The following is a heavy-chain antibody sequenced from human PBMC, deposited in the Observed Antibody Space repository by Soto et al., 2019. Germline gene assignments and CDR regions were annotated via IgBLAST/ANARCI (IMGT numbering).Heavy chain of an antibody. CDR3: ARKGDAVVAAYAFDI. D-gene: IGHD2-15*01. CDR2: ISAYNGNT. J-gene: IGHJ3*02. CDR1: GYTFTSYG. V-gene: IGHV1-18*01. Sequence: ASVKVSCKASGYTFTSYGISWVRQAPGQGLEWMGWISAYNGNTNYAQKLQGRVTMTTDTSTSTAYMELRSLRSDDTAVYYCARKGDAVVAAYAFDIWGQGTMVTVSS.